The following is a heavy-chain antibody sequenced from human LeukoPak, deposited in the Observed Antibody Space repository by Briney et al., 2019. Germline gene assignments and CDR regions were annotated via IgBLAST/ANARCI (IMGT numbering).Heavy chain of an antibody. J-gene: IGHJ4*02. D-gene: IGHD1-26*01. CDR2: IWYDGSNK. V-gene: IGHV3-33*01. CDR3: ARDSGSYYEEYYFDY. CDR1: GFTFSSYG. Sequence: GGSLRLSCAASGFTFSSYGMHWVRQAPGKGLEWVAVIWYDGSNKYYADSVKGRFTISRDNSKNTLYLQMNSLRAADTAVYYCARDSGSYYEEYYFDYWGQGTLVTVSS.